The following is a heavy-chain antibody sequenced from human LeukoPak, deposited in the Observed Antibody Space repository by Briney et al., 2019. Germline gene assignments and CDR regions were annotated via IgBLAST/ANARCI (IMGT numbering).Heavy chain of an antibody. CDR3: ASDSYSPEYFQH. CDR1: GFSVSNNY. Sequence: GGSLRLSRAASGFSVSNNYMSWVRQAPGKWLDWVSVIYSGGSTFYADSVKGRFTISRDNSKNTLYLQLNSLRAEDTAVYYCASDSYSPEYFQHWGQGTLVTVSS. J-gene: IGHJ1*01. V-gene: IGHV3-66*01. CDR2: IYSGGST. D-gene: IGHD2-15*01.